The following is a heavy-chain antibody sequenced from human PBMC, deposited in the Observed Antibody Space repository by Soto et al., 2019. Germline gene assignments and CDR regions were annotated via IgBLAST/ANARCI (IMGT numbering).Heavy chain of an antibody. CDR1: KFTFSTYA. CDR2: ISGSGDST. J-gene: IGHJ4*02. Sequence: EVQLLESGGGLVQRGGSLRLSCAASKFTFSTYAMTWVRQAPGKGLEWVSDISGSGDSTYYADSVKGRFTISRDNSKSTLYLQMNSLRAEDTAVYYCAKDMVHCTGTRCARYFEKWGRGTLVTVSS. D-gene: IGHD2-8*02. V-gene: IGHV3-23*01. CDR3: AKDMVHCTGTRCARYFEK.